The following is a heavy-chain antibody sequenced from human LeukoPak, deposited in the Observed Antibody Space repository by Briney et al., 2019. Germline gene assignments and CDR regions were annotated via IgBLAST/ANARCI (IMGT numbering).Heavy chain of an antibody. D-gene: IGHD2-8*01. V-gene: IGHV4-38-2*02. CDR3: ARNGTLTFDIVLAQGPFHV. CDR2: IYHTGST. CDR1: GYSITSGSY. J-gene: IGHJ6*04. Sequence: SETLSLTCTVSGYSITSGSYWAWIRQPPGEGLEWIGNIYHTGSTYYNPSLKSRVTISVDTSKNQFSLKLTSVTAADTALYYWARNGTLTFDIVLAQGPFHVWGKGATVTVSS.